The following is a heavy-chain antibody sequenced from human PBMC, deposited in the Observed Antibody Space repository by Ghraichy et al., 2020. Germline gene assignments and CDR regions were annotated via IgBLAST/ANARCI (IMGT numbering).Heavy chain of an antibody. D-gene: IGHD2-15*01. V-gene: IGHV4-59*01. J-gene: IGHJ6*03. CDR1: GDSISNYY. CDR2: VDYSGST. Sequence: SETLSLICTVSGDSISNYYWSWIRQPPGKGLEWIGYVDYSGSTNYNPSLKSRVTISVDTSKNQLSLKLNSVTAADTAVYYCARAQVVPYYYYYMDVWGKGTTVTVSS. CDR3: ARAQVVPYYYYYMDV.